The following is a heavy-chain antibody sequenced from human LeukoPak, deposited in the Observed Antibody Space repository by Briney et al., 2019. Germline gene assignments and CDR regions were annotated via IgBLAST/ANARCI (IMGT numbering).Heavy chain of an antibody. V-gene: IGHV4-59*01. CDR3: ASLGYCSSTNCPTDY. Sequence: SETLSLTCTVSGGSISTYYWSWIRQPPGKGLEWIGYIYYSGSTNYNPSLKSRVTISVDTSKNQFSLKLNSVTAADTAVYYCASLGYCSSTNCPTDYWGQGTLVTVSS. J-gene: IGHJ4*02. CDR2: IYYSGST. D-gene: IGHD2-2*01. CDR1: GGSISTYY.